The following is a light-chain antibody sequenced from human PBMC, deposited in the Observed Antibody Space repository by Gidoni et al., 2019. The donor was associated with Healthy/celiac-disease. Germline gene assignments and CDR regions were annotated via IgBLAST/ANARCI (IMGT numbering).Light chain of an antibody. CDR2: DAS. V-gene: IGKV3-11*01. CDR1: QSVSSY. CDR3: QQRSNWPSIT. J-gene: IGKJ5*01. Sequence: ETVFTQSPATLSLAPRERATRSCSASQSVSSYLALYQQKPGQAPSLLIYDASNRATGIPARFSGSGSGTDFTLTISSLEPEDFAVYYCQQRSNWPSITFGQGTRLEIK.